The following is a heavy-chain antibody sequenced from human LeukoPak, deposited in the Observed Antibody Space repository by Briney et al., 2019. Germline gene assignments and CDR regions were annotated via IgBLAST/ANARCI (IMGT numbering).Heavy chain of an antibody. CDR2: ISYDGSNK. CDR3: ARDRDCSSTSCFLGLDY. D-gene: IGHD2-2*01. V-gene: IGHV3-30*04. J-gene: IGHJ4*02. CDR1: GFTFSSYA. Sequence: GGSLRLSCAASGFTFSSYAMHWVRQAPGKGLEWVAVISYDGSNKYYADSVKGRFTISRDNSKNTLYLQMNSLRAEDTAVYYCARDRDCSSTSCFLGLDYWGQGTLVTVSS.